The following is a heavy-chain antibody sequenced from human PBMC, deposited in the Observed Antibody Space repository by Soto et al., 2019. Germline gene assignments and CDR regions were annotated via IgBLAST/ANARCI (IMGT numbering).Heavy chain of an antibody. CDR3: ARDYKNKWNRSPNWFDP. J-gene: IGHJ5*02. V-gene: IGHV4-30-4*01. D-gene: IGHD1-20*01. Sequence: SETLSLTCTVSGGSISSGDYYWSWIRQPPGKGLEWIGYIYYSGSTYYNPSLKSRVTISVDTSKNQFSLKLSSVTAADTAVYYCARDYKNKWNRSPNWFDPWGQGTLVTVSS. CDR1: GGSISSGDYY. CDR2: IYYSGST.